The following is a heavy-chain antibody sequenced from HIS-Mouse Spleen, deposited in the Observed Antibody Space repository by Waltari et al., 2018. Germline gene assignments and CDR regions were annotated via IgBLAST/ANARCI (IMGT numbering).Heavy chain of an antibody. J-gene: IGHJ2*01. D-gene: IGHD6-13*01. CDR3: AREIPYSSSWYDWYFDL. CDR1: GGSISSSSYY. V-gene: IGHV4-39*07. CDR2: IYYSGRN. Sequence: QLQLQESGPGLVKPSETLSLTCTVSGGSISSSSYYWGWIRQPPGKGLEWIGRIYYSGRNYYNPSHKSRVTISVDTSKTQFSLKLSSVTAADTAVYYCAREIPYSSSWYDWYFDLWGRGTLVTVSS.